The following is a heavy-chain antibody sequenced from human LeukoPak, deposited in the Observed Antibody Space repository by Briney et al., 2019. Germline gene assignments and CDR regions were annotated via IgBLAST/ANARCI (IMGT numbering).Heavy chain of an antibody. CDR2: IIPIFGTA. CDR3: ASAPEYYDFWSGLGD. Sequence: SVKVSCKASGGTFSSYAISWVRQAPGQGLGWMGRIIPIFGTANYAQKFQGRVTITTDESTSTAYMELSSLRSEDTAVYYCASAPEYYDFWSGLGDWGQGTLVTVSS. CDR1: GGTFSSYA. V-gene: IGHV1-69*05. D-gene: IGHD3-3*01. J-gene: IGHJ4*02.